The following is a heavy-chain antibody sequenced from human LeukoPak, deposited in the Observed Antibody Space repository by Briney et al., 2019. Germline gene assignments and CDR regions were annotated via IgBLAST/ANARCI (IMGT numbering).Heavy chain of an antibody. V-gene: IGHV3-11*04. CDR2: IRSSGSTI. J-gene: IGHJ4*02. CDR1: GFTFSDYY. Sequence: GGSLRLSCAASGFTFSDYYMSWIRQAPGKGLEWVSYIRSSGSTIYYADSVKGRFTISRDNSKNTLYLQMNSLRAEDTAVYYCARDMGYSSGWADYWGQGTLVTVSS. CDR3: ARDMGYSSGWADY. D-gene: IGHD6-19*01.